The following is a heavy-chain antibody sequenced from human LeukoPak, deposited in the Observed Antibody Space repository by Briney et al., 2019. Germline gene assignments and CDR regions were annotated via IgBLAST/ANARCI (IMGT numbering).Heavy chain of an antibody. D-gene: IGHD4-17*01. Sequence: ASVKVSCKASGYTFTSYDINWVRQATGQGLEWMGWMNPNSGNTGYAQKFQGRVTITRNTSISTAYMELSSLRAEDTAVYYCARALLDSGDSGYYFDSWGQGTLVTVSS. CDR1: GYTFTSYD. CDR2: MNPNSGNT. CDR3: ARALLDSGDSGYYFDS. J-gene: IGHJ4*02. V-gene: IGHV1-8*03.